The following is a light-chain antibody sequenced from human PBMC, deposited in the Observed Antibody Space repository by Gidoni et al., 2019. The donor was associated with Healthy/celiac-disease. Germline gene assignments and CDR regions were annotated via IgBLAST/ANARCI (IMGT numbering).Light chain of an antibody. V-gene: IGKV3-20*01. CDR2: VAS. CDR1: QSVSSSY. Sequence: EIVLTPSPCTLSLSPVERATLSCRASQSVSSSYLAWYQQKPGQAPRLLIYVASSRATGIPDRLSGSGSGTDFTLTLSRLELEDFAVYYCQQYGSSPPRFTFGPGTKVDIK. CDR3: QQYGSSPPRFT. J-gene: IGKJ3*01.